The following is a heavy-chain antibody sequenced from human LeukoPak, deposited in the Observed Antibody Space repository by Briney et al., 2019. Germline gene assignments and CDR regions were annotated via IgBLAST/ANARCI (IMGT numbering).Heavy chain of an antibody. CDR1: GGSFSGYY. J-gene: IGHJ4*02. Sequence: SETLSLTCAVYGGSFSGYYWSWIRQPPGKGLEWIGYIYYSGSTNYNPSLKSRVTISVDTSKNQFSLKLSSVTAADTAVYYCARHGSGIVGATRIDYWGQGTLVTVSS. D-gene: IGHD1-26*01. CDR2: IYYSGST. CDR3: ARHGSGIVGATRIDY. V-gene: IGHV4-59*08.